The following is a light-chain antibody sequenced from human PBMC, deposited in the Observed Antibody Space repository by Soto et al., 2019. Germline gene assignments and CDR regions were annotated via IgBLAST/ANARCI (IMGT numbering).Light chain of an antibody. V-gene: IGKV1-5*03. CDR2: KAS. CDR1: QSISSW. J-gene: IGKJ4*01. CDR3: QQYDRYPVT. Sequence: DSQMTQSPSTLPASVGDRVTITCRDSQSISSWLAWYQQKPGKAPKLLIYKASLLQSGVPSRFSGSGSGTEFTLTISSLQPEDFATYYCQQYDRYPVTFGGGTKVEVK.